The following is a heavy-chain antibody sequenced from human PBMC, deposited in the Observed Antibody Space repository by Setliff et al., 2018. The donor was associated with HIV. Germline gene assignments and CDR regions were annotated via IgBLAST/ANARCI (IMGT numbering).Heavy chain of an antibody. D-gene: IGHD4-17*01. CDR3: TRHSLTTIDYFMPYYFEY. J-gene: IGHJ4*02. V-gene: IGHV3-15*01. Sequence: LRLSCAASGFTFSNAWMSWVRQAPGKGLEWVGRIKSKTDGGTTDYAAPVKGRFTISRDVSKSIAYLQMNSLKTEDTAVYYCTRHSLTTIDYFMPYYFEYWGQGTLVTVSS. CDR2: IKSKTDGGTT. CDR1: GFTFSNAW.